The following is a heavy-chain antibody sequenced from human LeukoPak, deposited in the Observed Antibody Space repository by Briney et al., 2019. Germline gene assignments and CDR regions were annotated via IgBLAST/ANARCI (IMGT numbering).Heavy chain of an antibody. Sequence: GGSLRLSCVASGFTFEDYTMLWVRQAPGKGLEWVPLIGGSGGLTFYGDSVEGRFTISRDNGRDSVYLQMNSLRTEDTALYYCVKVITGWNTFAFDLWGPGTRVTVS. V-gene: IGHV3-43*02. D-gene: IGHD1/OR15-1a*01. CDR3: VKVITGWNTFAFDL. CDR1: GFTFEDYT. J-gene: IGHJ3*01. CDR2: IGGSGGLT.